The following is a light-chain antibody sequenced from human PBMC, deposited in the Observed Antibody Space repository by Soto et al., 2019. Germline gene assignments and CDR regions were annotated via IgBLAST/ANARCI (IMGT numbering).Light chain of an antibody. J-gene: IGKJ2*01. Sequence: EIVMTQSPATLSLSPGERAALSCRASQSINSELAWYQQKPGQPPSLLIYGASTSATVVPARFTGSESGSEFTLTIRGLQSEDFAYYYCQQGHTWPLTFGQGTRLEI. CDR2: GAS. V-gene: IGKV3-15*01. CDR1: QSINSE. CDR3: QQGHTWPLT.